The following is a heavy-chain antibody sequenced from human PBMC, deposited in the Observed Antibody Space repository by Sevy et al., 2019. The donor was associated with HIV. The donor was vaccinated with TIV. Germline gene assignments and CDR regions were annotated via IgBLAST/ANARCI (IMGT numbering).Heavy chain of an antibody. D-gene: IGHD2-15*01. V-gene: IGHV3-53*01. CDR3: ARVGYCRGGTCFSGFYYAMDV. Sequence: GGSLSLTCAVSGFTLTNEFFSWVRQPPGKGLEWVAVVYSGGDTYYADSVKGRFTISRDKSKSLLYLQMKSLTAEDTAVYYCARVGYCRGGTCFSGFYYAMDVWGQGTTVTVSS. J-gene: IGHJ6*02. CDR2: VYSGGDT. CDR1: GFTLTNEF.